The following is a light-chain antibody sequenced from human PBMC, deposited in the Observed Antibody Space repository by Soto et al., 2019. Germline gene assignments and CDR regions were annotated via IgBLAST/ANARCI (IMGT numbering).Light chain of an antibody. V-gene: IGLV2-14*01. CDR3: CSYTSSSTYV. J-gene: IGLJ1*01. Sequence: QSALTQPASVSGSPGQSITISCTGTSSDVGAYNYVSWFQQYPGKAPKLMIYDVSNRPSGVSNRFSGSKSGNTASLTISGLQAEDEADYYCCSYTSSSTYVFGNGTKVTVL. CDR2: DVS. CDR1: SSDVGAYNY.